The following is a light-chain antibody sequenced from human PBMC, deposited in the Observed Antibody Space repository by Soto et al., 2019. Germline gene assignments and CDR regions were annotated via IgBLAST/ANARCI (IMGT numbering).Light chain of an antibody. V-gene: IGLV2-14*01. CDR3: ISYTSSSTWL. CDR2: EVS. Sequence: QSVLTQPASVSGSPGQSITISCTGTSSDVGGYNYVSWYQQHPGKAPKLMIYEVSNRPSGVSDRFSGSRSGNTASLTISGLQAEDESDYYCISYTSSSTWLSGGGTKLTVL. CDR1: SSDVGGYNY. J-gene: IGLJ3*02.